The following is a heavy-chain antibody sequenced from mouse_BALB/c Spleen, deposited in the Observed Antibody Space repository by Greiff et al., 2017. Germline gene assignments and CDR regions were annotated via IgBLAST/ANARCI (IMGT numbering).Heavy chain of an antibody. J-gene: IGHJ4*01. Sequence: EVQLVESGGGLVKPGGSLKLSCAASGFTFSSYAMSWVRQTPEKRLEWVASISSGGSTYYPDSVKGRFTISRDNARNILYLQMSSLRSEDTAMCYCAREGITTGDYAMDYWGQGTSVTVSS. CDR1: GFTFSSYA. D-gene: IGHD1-1*01. V-gene: IGHV5-6-5*01. CDR2: ISSGGST. CDR3: AREGITTGDYAMDY.